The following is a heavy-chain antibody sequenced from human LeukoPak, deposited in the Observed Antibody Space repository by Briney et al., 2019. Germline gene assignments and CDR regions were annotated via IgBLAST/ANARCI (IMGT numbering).Heavy chain of an antibody. Sequence: GGSLRLSCAASGFTFSSYAMSWVRQAPGKGLEWVSAISGSGSSTYYADSVKGRFTISRGNSKNTLYLQMNSLRAEDTAVYYCAKTEQLVPYYYYYMDVWGKGTTVTVSS. CDR2: ISGSGSST. CDR1: GFTFSSYA. V-gene: IGHV3-23*01. J-gene: IGHJ6*03. CDR3: AKTEQLVPYYYYYMDV. D-gene: IGHD6-6*01.